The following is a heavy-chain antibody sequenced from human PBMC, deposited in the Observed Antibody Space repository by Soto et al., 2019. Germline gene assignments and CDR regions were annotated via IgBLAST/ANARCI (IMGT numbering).Heavy chain of an antibody. CDR2: IDPSDSYT. D-gene: IGHD4-17*01. V-gene: IGHV5-10-1*01. J-gene: IGHJ4*02. CDR1: GYSFSGFS. Sequence: CESQANCSTCSGYSFSGFSIGWVRQMPGKGLEWMGRIDPSDSYTNYSPSFQGHVTISADKSTSTAYLQWSSMKASDTAMYYCARAIDYGGKTRVFYDFDYWGQGTLVTVSS. CDR3: ARAIDYGGKTRVFYDFDY.